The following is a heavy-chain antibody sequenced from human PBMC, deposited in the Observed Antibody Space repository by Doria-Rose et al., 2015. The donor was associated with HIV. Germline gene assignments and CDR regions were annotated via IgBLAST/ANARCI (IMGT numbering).Heavy chain of an antibody. Sequence: QESGPVLVKPTETLTLTCTVSGVSLSSPGMGVSWIRQPPGKALEWLANIFSDDERSDKTCLKSRLTISRGTAKRQVVLTMTDMDPVDTATYYCARIKSSRWYHKYYFDFWGQGTLVIVSA. CDR1: GVSLSSPGMG. D-gene: IGHD6-13*01. J-gene: IGHJ4*02. CDR3: ARIKSSRWYHKYYFDF. V-gene: IGHV2-26*01. CDR2: IFSDDER.